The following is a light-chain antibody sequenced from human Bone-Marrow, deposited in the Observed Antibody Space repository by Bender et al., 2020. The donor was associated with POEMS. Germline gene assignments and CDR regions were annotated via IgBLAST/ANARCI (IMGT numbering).Light chain of an antibody. J-gene: IGLJ3*02. V-gene: IGLV1-47*01. CDR2: NNN. CDR3: AVWNDSLSGRV. Sequence: QYVLTQPPSASGTPGQTVTISCSGEKSNIGSNYVYWYQQLPGTAPKLVIYNNNRRPSGVPDRFSASKSDTSASLAIGGLRSEDEGDYYCAVWNDSLSGRVFGGGTKLTVL. CDR1: KSNIGSNY.